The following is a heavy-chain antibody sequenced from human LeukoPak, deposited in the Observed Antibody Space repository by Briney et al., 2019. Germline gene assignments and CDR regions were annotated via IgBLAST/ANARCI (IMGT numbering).Heavy chain of an antibody. J-gene: IGHJ4*02. CDR2: IYSGGST. CDR1: GFTVSSIY. Sequence: PGGSLRLSCAASGFTVSSIYMSWVRQAPGKGLEWVLVIYSGGSTYYADSVKGRFTISRHNSKNTLYLQMNSLRAEDTAVYYCARRSIAGFDYWGQGTLVTVSS. V-gene: IGHV3-53*04. CDR3: ARRSIAGFDY. D-gene: IGHD6-6*01.